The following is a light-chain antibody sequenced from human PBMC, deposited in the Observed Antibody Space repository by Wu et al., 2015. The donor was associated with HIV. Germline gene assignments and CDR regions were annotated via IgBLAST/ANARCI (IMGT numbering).Light chain of an antibody. CDR3: QQRRYWPLYT. Sequence: CRASQSVASFLSLVPTRKPRAHGXPRLLIYDAPNQGHWHPSQVQWHGSGTDFTLTISSLEPEDFAVYYCQQRRYWPLYTFGQGTKLEIK. CDR1: QSVASF. J-gene: IGKJ2*01. V-gene: IGKV3-11*01. CDR2: DAP.